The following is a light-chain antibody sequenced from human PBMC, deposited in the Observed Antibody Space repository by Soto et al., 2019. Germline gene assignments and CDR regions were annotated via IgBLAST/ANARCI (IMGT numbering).Light chain of an antibody. CDR1: SGHNSYA. CDR2: LNSDGSH. Sequence: QLVLTQSPSASASLGASVKLTCTLSSGHNSYAIAWHQQQPEKGPRYLMKLNSDGSHSKGDGIPDRFSGSSSGAERYLTISSLQSEDEADYYCQTWDTGIAVFGGGTQLTVL. V-gene: IGLV4-69*01. J-gene: IGLJ7*01. CDR3: QTWDTGIAV.